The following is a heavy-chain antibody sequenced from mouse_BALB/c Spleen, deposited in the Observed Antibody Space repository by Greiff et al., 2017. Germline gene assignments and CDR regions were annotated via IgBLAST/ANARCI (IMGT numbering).Heavy chain of an antibody. CDR1: GFTFSDFY. D-gene: IGHD2-4*01. CDR2: SRNKANDYTT. Sequence: EVKVVESGGGLVQPGGSLRLSCATSGFTFSDFYMEWVRQPPGKRLEWIAASRNKANDYTTEYSASVKGRFIVSRDTSQSILYLQMNALRAEDTAIYYCARAITTGYYAMDYWGQGTSVTVSS. CDR3: ARAITTGYYAMDY. V-gene: IGHV7-1*02. J-gene: IGHJ4*01.